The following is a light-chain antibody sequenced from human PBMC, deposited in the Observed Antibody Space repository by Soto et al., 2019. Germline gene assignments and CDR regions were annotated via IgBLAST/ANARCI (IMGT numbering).Light chain of an antibody. V-gene: IGLV1-40*01. CDR3: QSYDGGLGVSKI. CDR2: SNN. J-gene: IGLJ2*01. CDR1: SSNIGAGYD. Sequence: QAVVTQPPSVSGAPGQRVTISCTGSSSNIGAGYDVHRYQQLPRTAPKLLIYSNNNRPSGVPDRFSGSRSGTSASLAITGLQPEDEADYYCQSYDGGLGVSKIFGGGTKVTVL.